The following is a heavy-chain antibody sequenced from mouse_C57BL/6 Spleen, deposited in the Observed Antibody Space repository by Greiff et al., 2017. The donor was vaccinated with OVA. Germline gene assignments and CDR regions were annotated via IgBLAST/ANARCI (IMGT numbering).Heavy chain of an antibody. CDR1: GYSFTSYF. Sequence: VQLQQSGPELVKPGDSVKISCKASGYSFTSYFMNWVMQSHGKSLEWIGRINPYNGDTFYNQKFKGKATLTVDKSSSTAHMELRSLTSEDSAVYYCARWGYYSNYFFWYFDVWGTGTTVTVSS. D-gene: IGHD2-5*01. CDR3: ARWGYYSNYFFWYFDV. CDR2: INPYNGDT. J-gene: IGHJ1*03. V-gene: IGHV1-20*01.